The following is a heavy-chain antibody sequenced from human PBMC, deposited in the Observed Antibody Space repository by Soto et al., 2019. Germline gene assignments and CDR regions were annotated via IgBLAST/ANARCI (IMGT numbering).Heavy chain of an antibody. D-gene: IGHD6-19*01. CDR2: MNSDGSSS. CDR3: ARGPRGWYGFDY. V-gene: IGHV3-74*01. CDR1: GFTFSSDW. Sequence: EVQLVESGGGLVQPGGSLRLSCAASGFTFSSDWMHWVRQTPGKGLVWLSRMNSDGSSSTYADAVKGRFTISRDNAKKSLYLQMNSLRAEDTAVYYCARGPRGWYGFDYWGQGTLVTVSS. J-gene: IGHJ4*02.